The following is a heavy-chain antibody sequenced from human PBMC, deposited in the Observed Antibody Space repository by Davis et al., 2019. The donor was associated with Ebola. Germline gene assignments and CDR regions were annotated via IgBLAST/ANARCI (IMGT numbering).Heavy chain of an antibody. CDR2: ISAYNGNT. Sequence: AASVKVSCKASGYTFTSYGISWVRQAPGQGLEWMGWISAYNGNTNYAQKLQGRVTMTTDTSTSTAYMELRRLRSDDTAVYYGARDGRGAARRGGDFDYWGQGTLVTVSS. V-gene: IGHV1-18*01. J-gene: IGHJ4*02. CDR3: ARDGRGAARRGGDFDY. CDR1: GYTFTSYG. D-gene: IGHD6-6*01.